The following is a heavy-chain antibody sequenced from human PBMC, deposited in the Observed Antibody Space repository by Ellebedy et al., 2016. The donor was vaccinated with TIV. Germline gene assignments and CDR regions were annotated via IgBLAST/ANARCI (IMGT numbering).Heavy chain of an antibody. V-gene: IGHV3-23*01. CDR1: GFSFSTYA. CDR2: IGTRSEYK. D-gene: IGHD3-9*01. CDR3: AKELVSRDSLSFDY. J-gene: IGHJ4*02. Sequence: PGGSLRLSCAASGFSFSTYAMAWVRQAPGKGLEWLSAIGTRSEYKFYNDSVKGRITIARDNSKNTLWLQMYSLRDADTAVYYCAKELVSRDSLSFDYWGLGTLVTVTS.